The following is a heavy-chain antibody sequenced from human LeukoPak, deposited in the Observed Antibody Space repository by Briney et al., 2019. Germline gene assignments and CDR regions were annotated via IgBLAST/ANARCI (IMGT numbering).Heavy chain of an antibody. J-gene: IGHJ3*02. CDR3: ARLLVYGGNSEAFDI. Sequence: ASAKVSCKASGYTFTGYYMHWVRQAPGQGLEWMGRINPNSGGTNYAQKFQGRVTMTRDTSISTAYMELSRLRSDDTAVYYCARLLVYGGNSEAFDIWGQGTMVTVSS. CDR1: GYTFTGYY. CDR2: INPNSGGT. D-gene: IGHD4-23*01. V-gene: IGHV1-2*06.